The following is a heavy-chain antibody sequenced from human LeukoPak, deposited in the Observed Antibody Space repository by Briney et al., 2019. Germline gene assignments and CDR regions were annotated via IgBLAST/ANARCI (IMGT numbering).Heavy chain of an antibody. CDR1: GYSISSGYY. V-gene: IGHV4-38-2*02. J-gene: IGHJ4*02. CDR2: IYHSGST. D-gene: IGHD3-10*01. Sequence: SETLSLTCTVSGYSISSGYYWGWIRQPPGKGLEWIGSIYHSGSTYYNPSLESRVTISVDTSKNQFSLKLSSVTAADTAVYYCARDPDGSGSNYWGQGTLVTVSS. CDR3: ARDPDGSGSNY.